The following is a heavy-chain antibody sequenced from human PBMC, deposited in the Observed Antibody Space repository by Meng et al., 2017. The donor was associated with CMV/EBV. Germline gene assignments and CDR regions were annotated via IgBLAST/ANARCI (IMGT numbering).Heavy chain of an antibody. Sequence: GESLKISCAASGFTFSSYEMNWVRQAPGKGLEWVSYISSSGSTIYYADSVKGRFTISRDNAKNSLYLQMNSLRAEDTAVYYCARDRITIFGGVIRPVDYYYGMDVWGQGTTVTVSS. D-gene: IGHD3-3*01. V-gene: IGHV3-48*03. CDR1: GFTFSSYE. J-gene: IGHJ6*02. CDR2: ISSSGSTI. CDR3: ARDRITIFGGVIRPVDYYYGMDV.